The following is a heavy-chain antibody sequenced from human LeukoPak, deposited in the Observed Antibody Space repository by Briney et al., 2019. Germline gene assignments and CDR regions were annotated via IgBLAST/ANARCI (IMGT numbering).Heavy chain of an antibody. CDR2: IYYSGSS. D-gene: IGHD3-10*01. CDR3: ARAYYGSGRGGWFDP. Sequence: SETLSLTCTVSGGSISSYYWSWIRQPPGKGLEWIGYIYYSGSSNHNPSLKSRVTISVDTSKNQFSLKLNSVTAADTAVYYCARAYYGSGRGGWFDPWGQGTLVTASS. CDR1: GGSISSYY. V-gene: IGHV4-59*01. J-gene: IGHJ5*02.